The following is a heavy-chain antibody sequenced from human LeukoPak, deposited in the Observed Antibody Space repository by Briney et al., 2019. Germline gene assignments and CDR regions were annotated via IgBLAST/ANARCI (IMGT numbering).Heavy chain of an antibody. Sequence: SVKVSCKASGGTLSSYAISWVRQDPGQGLEWMGGIIPIFGTANYAQKFQGRVTITADESTSTAYMELSSLRSEDTAVYYCARAGGSSVATTSVDYWGQGTLVTVSS. D-gene: IGHD5-12*01. CDR1: GGTLSSYA. J-gene: IGHJ4*02. CDR2: IIPIFGTA. CDR3: ARAGGSSVATTSVDY. V-gene: IGHV1-69*13.